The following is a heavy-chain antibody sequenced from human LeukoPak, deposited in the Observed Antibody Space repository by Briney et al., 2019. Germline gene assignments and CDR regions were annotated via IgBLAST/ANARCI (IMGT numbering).Heavy chain of an antibody. CDR1: GFTFSGYA. CDR2: ISYDGTNK. D-gene: IGHD6-13*01. V-gene: IGHV3-30*04. CDR3: ARDAYRSSWVYYYMDV. J-gene: IGHJ6*03. Sequence: GGSLRLSCAASGFTFSGYAMHWVRQAPGKGLEWVAVISYDGTNKYYADSVKGRFTLSRDNSNNALYLLMNSLRPEDTAMFYCARDAYRSSWVYYYMDVWGKGTTVTVSS.